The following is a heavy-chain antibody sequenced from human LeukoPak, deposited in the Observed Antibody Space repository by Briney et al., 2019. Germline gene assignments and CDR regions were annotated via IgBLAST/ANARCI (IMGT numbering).Heavy chain of an antibody. CDR1: GFTFSSYW. D-gene: IGHD3-22*01. CDR2: IKQDGSEK. V-gene: IGHV3-7*01. J-gene: IGHJ4*02. CDR3: ARDDSSGYYPLYYFDY. Sequence: PGGSLRLSCAASGFTFSSYWMSWVRQAPGKGLEWVANIKQDGSEKYYVDSVKGRFTISRDNAKNSLYLQMNSLRAEDTAVYYCARDDSSGYYPLYYFDYWGQGTLVTVS.